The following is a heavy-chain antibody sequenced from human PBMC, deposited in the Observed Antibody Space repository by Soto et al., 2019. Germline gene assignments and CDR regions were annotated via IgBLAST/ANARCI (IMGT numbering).Heavy chain of an antibody. D-gene: IGHD4-17*01. CDR1: GYTFTSYG. V-gene: IGHV1-18*01. J-gene: IGHJ3*02. Sequence: GASVKVSCKASGYTFTSYGISWVRQAPGQGLEWMGWISAHNGNTNYAQKLQGRVTMTTDTSTSTAYMELRSLRSDDTAVYYCARHMTTVTTIAFDIWGQGTMVTVSS. CDR3: ARHMTTVTTIAFDI. CDR2: ISAHNGNT.